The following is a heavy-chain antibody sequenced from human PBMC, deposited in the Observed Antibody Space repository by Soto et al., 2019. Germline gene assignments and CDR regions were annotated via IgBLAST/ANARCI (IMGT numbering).Heavy chain of an antibody. V-gene: IGHV2-70*11. CDR1: GFSLSTSGMC. Sequence: SGPTLVNPTQTLTLTCTFSGFSLSTSGMCVSWIRQPPGKALEWLARIDWDDDKYYSTSLKTRLTISKDTSKNQVVLTMTNMDPVDTATYYCARIVEYYDFWSGSTPDYYYYMDVWGKGTTVTVSS. CDR3: ARIVEYYDFWSGSTPDYYYYMDV. J-gene: IGHJ6*03. D-gene: IGHD3-3*01. CDR2: IDWDDDK.